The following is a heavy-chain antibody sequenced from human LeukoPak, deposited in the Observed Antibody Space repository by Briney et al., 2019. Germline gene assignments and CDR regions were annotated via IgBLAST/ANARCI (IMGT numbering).Heavy chain of an antibody. CDR3: ARTGRSGSYSYYFDY. CDR1: GGSISSYY. Sequence: PSETLSLTCTVSGGSISSYYWSWIRQPPGKGLEWIGYIYYSGSTNYNPSLKSRVTISVDTSKNQFSLKLSSVTAADTAVYYCARTGRSGSYSYYFDYRGQGTLVTVSS. CDR2: IYYSGST. D-gene: IGHD1-26*01. J-gene: IGHJ4*02. V-gene: IGHV4-59*01.